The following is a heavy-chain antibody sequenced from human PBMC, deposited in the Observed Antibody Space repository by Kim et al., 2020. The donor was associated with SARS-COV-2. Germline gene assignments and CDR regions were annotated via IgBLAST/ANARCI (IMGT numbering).Heavy chain of an antibody. Sequence: SETLSLTCAVYGGSFSGYYWSWIRQPPGKGLEWIGEINHSGSTNYNPSLKSRVTISVDTSKNQFSLKLSSVTAADTAVYYCARGKSGNDYVWGSYRYTDYYNGMDVRGQGTTVTVSS. CDR1: GGSFSGYY. V-gene: IGHV4-34*01. J-gene: IGHJ6*02. D-gene: IGHD3-16*02. CDR2: INHSGST. CDR3: ARGKSGNDYVWGSYRYTDYYNGMDV.